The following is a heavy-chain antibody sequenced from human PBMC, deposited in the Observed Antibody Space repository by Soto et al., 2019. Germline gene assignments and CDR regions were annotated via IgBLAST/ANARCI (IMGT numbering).Heavy chain of an antibody. CDR2: ISYDGTNK. V-gene: IGHV3-30*18. Sequence: GGSLRLSCAAYGFIFSSYGIHWVRQPPGKGLEWVAHISYDGTNKHYADSVKGRLTISRDNSKNTLYLQMNSLTPEDTALYYCAKDSYYHDSSGYYIFDFWGQGTLVTVSS. J-gene: IGHJ4*02. CDR3: AKDSYYHDSSGYYIFDF. CDR1: GFIFSSYG. D-gene: IGHD3-22*01.